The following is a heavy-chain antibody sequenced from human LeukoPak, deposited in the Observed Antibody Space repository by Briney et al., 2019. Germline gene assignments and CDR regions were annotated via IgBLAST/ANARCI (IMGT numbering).Heavy chain of an antibody. J-gene: IGHJ4*02. D-gene: IGHD3-9*01. CDR1: GGSISSSSYY. V-gene: IGHV4-39*07. CDR3: ARSGILTGYYRYFDY. Sequence: SETLSLTCTVSGGSISSSSYYWGWIRQPPGKGLEWIGSIYYSGSTYYNPSLKSRVTISVDTSKNQFSLKLSSVTAADTAVYYCARSGILTGYYRYFDYWGQGTLVTVSS. CDR2: IYYSGST.